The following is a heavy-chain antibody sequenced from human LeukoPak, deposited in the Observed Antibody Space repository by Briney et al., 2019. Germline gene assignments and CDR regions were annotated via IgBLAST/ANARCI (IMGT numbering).Heavy chain of an antibody. CDR1: GGTFSSYA. Sequence: SVKVSCKASGGTFSSYAISWVRQAPGQGLEWMGGIIPIFGTANYAQKFQGRVTITADESTSTAYMELSSLRSEDTAVYYCASARERYCSGGSCYLGMYAFDIWGQGTMVTVSS. J-gene: IGHJ3*02. CDR3: ASARERYCSGGSCYLGMYAFDI. D-gene: IGHD2-15*01. CDR2: IIPIFGTA. V-gene: IGHV1-69*01.